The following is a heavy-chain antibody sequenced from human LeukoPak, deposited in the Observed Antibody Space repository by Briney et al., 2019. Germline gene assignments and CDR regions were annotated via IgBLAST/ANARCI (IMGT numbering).Heavy chain of an antibody. CDR1: GYSFTSYW. V-gene: IGHV5-51*01. Sequence: GESLKISCKGSGYSFTSYWIGWVRQMPGKGLEWMRIIYPGDSDTTYGPSFQGQVTISADKSISTAYLQWSSLKASDTAMYYCARGPPARIAAATNWFDPWGQGTLVTVSS. CDR2: IYPGDSDT. J-gene: IGHJ5*02. CDR3: ARGPPARIAAATNWFDP. D-gene: IGHD6-13*01.